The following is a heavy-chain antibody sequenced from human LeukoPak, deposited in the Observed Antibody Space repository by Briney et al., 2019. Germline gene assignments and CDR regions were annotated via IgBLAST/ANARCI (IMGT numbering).Heavy chain of an antibody. CDR2: IYYSGST. CDR1: GGSISSSSYY. Sequence: SETLSLTCTVSGGSISSSSYYWGWIRQPPGKGLEWIGSIYYSGSTYYNPSLKSRVTISVDTSKNQFSLKLSSVTAADTAVYYCARGGDTMVRGAFDYWGQGTLVTVSS. J-gene: IGHJ4*02. V-gene: IGHV4-39*07. CDR3: ARGGDTMVRGAFDY. D-gene: IGHD3-10*01.